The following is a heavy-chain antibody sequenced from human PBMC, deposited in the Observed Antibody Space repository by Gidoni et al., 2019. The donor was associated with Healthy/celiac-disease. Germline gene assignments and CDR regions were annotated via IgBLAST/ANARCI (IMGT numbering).Heavy chain of an antibody. CDR2: IYYSGST. D-gene: IGHD3-10*01. CDR1: GGSISSSSYY. CDR3: ARLTTMVLDY. Sequence: QLQLQESGPGLVKPSETLSPTCTVSGGSISSSSYYWGWIRQPPGKGLEWIGSIYYSGSTYYNPSLKSRVTISVDTSKNQFSLKLSSVTAADTAVYYCARLTTMVLDYWGQGTLVTVSS. V-gene: IGHV4-39*01. J-gene: IGHJ4*02.